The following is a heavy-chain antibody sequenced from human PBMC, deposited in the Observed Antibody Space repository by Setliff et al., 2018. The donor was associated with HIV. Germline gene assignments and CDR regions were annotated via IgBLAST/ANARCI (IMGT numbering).Heavy chain of an antibody. CDR3: ARERRGFDY. CDR1: GGSISSGSYY. V-gene: IGHV4-61*02. CDR2: IYTSGST. Sequence: SETLSLTCTVSGGSISSGSYYWSWIRQPAGKGLEWIGRIYTSGSTNYNPSLKSRVTFSVDMSKTQVSLKLTSVTAADTAMYFCARERRGFDYWGQGSLVTVSS. J-gene: IGHJ4*02.